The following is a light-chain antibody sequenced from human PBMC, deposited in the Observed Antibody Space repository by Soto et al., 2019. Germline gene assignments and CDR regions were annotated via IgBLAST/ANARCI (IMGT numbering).Light chain of an antibody. CDR3: QQYDNLPLT. CDR1: QSISSW. Sequence: EIQMTHSPSTLSASVGDRVTITCRASQSISSWLGWYEQKSGKAPKLLIYDASDLETGVPSKLSGSGSGTDFTFTIRSLQPEDIATYYCQQYDNLPLTFGGGTKVDIK. CDR2: DAS. J-gene: IGKJ4*01. V-gene: IGKV1-33*01.